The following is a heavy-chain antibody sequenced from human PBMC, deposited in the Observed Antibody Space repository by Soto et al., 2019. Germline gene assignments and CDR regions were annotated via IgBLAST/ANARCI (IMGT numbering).Heavy chain of an antibody. CDR1: GFTVSSNY. CDR2: IYSGGST. D-gene: IGHD4-17*01. Sequence: GGSLRLSCAASGFTVSSNYMSWVRQAPGKGLEWVSVIYSGGSTYYADSVKGRFTISRDNSKNTLYLQMNSLRAEDTAVYYCARSNTVTTKSWYFDLWGRGTLVTVSS. V-gene: IGHV3-53*01. J-gene: IGHJ2*01. CDR3: ARSNTVTTKSWYFDL.